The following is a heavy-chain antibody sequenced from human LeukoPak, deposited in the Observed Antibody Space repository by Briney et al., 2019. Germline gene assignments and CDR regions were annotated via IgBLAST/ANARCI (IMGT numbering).Heavy chain of an antibody. CDR1: GGSISSYY. D-gene: IGHD6-13*01. Sequence: SETLSLTCTVSGGSISSYYWSWIRQPAAKGLEWIGRIYTSGSTNYNPSLKSRVTMSVDTSKNQFSLKLSSVTAADTAVYYCARDRAAGMEGRDWFDPWGQGTLVTVSS. CDR3: ARDRAAGMEGRDWFDP. J-gene: IGHJ5*02. CDR2: IYTSGST. V-gene: IGHV4-4*07.